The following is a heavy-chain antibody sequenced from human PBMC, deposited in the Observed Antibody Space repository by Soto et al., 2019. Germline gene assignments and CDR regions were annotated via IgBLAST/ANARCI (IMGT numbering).Heavy chain of an antibody. V-gene: IGHV1-3*01. D-gene: IGHD2-2*02. Sequence: QVQLVQSGAEVKKPGASVKVSCKASGYTFTSYAMHWVRQAPGQRLEWMGWINAGNGNTKYSQKSQGRVTITRDTSATTAYMALISLTSEDTAVYFSASSFSVPAAIVYCGQGTLVTVSS. CDR1: GYTFTSYA. J-gene: IGHJ4*02. CDR3: ASSFSVPAAIVY. CDR2: INAGNGNT.